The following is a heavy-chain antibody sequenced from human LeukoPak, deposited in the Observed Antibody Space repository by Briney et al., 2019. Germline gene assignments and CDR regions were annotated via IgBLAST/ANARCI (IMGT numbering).Heavy chain of an antibody. D-gene: IGHD6-13*01. V-gene: IGHV3-23*01. J-gene: IGHJ4*02. CDR1: GFTFSSYA. Sequence: LSGGSLRLSCAASGFTFSSYATSWVRQAPGKGLEWVSAISGSGGSTYYADSVKGRFTISRDNSKNTLYLQMNSLRAEDTAVYYCAKDAIAAAESTYWGQGTLVTVSS. CDR2: ISGSGGST. CDR3: AKDAIAAAESTY.